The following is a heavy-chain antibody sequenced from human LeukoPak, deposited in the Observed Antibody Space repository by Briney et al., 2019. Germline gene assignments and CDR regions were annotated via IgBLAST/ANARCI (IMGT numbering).Heavy chain of an antibody. CDR3: ARASSTYYFDY. J-gene: IGHJ4*02. V-gene: IGHV3-53*01. D-gene: IGHD6-13*01. CDR1: GFTVSSNY. CDR2: IYSGGST. Sequence: GASLRLSCAASGFTVSSNYMSWVRQAPGKGLEWVSVIYSGGSTYYADSVKGRFTISRDNSKNTLYLQMNSLRAEDTAVYYCARASSTYYFDYWGQGTLVTVSS.